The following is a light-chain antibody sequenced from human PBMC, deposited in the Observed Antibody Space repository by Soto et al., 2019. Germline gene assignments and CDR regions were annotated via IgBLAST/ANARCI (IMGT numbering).Light chain of an antibody. CDR1: QSISNY. V-gene: IGKV1-39*01. CDR3: QQSYNAPRT. Sequence: DIQMTQSPYSLSASVGDRVTITCRASQSISNYLNWYQQKPGKAPRLLIHAASSLQSGVPSRFSGSGSGTDFTLTISSQQPEDFAIYYCQQSYNAPRTFAPGTKGEIK. J-gene: IGKJ1*01. CDR2: AAS.